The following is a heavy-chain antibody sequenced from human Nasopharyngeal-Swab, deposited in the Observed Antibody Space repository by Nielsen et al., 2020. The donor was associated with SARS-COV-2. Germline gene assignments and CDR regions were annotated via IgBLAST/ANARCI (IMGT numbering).Heavy chain of an antibody. Sequence: GSLRLSCAVYGGSFSGYYWSWIHQPPGKGLEWIGEINHSGSTNYNPSLKSRVTISVDTSKNQFSLKLSSVTAADTAVYYCARHTANTEDWGQGTLVTVSS. CDR1: GGSFSGYY. D-gene: IGHD5-18*01. CDR2: INHSGST. J-gene: IGHJ4*02. CDR3: ARHTANTED. V-gene: IGHV4-34*01.